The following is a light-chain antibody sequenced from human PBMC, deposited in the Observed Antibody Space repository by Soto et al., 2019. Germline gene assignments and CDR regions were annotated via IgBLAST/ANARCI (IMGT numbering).Light chain of an antibody. CDR1: QSVKSNY. CDR2: GVF. Sequence: ETVLTQSPGTVSLSPGERATLSCRTSQSVKSNYLAWYQQKPGQAPRLLIFGVFNRATGIPDRFSGSGSGTDFTLTISGLAPEDSAVYYCQHYDGSPRTFGQGTKLEIK. CDR3: QHYDGSPRT. J-gene: IGKJ2*01. V-gene: IGKV3-20*01.